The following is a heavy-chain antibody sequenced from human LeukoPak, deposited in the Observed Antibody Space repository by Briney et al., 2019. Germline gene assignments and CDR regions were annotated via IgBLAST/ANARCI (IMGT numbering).Heavy chain of an antibody. J-gene: IGHJ4*02. Sequence: SETLSLTCAVYGGSFSGYYWNWIRQPPGKGLEWIGEINHSGGTNYNPSLKSRVTISIDTSKNQFSLKLSSVTAADTAVYYYARGGQGLGTWGQGTLVTVSS. CDR3: ARGGQGLGT. D-gene: IGHD1-7*01. CDR2: INHSGGT. V-gene: IGHV4-34*01. CDR1: GGSFSGYY.